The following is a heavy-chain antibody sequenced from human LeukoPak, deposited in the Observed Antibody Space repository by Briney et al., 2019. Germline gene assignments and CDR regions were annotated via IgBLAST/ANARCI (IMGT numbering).Heavy chain of an antibody. V-gene: IGHV3-7*01. Sequence: GGSLRLSCAVSGFTFSSYWMSWVRQAPGKGLEWVANIKQDGSEKYYVDSVKGRFTISRDNAKNSLYLQMNSLRAEDTAVYYCARVSSRFWSGYYTGPFDYWGQGTLVTVSS. D-gene: IGHD3-3*01. CDR3: ARVSSRFWSGYYTGPFDY. CDR1: GFTFSSYW. CDR2: IKQDGSEK. J-gene: IGHJ4*02.